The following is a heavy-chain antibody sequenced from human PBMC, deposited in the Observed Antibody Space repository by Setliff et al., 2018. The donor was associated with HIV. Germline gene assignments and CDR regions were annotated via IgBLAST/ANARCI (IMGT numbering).Heavy chain of an antibody. CDR2: INAGNGNT. J-gene: IGHJ6*02. V-gene: IGHV1-3*01. CDR3: AREGGYCSSPSCYKYYYYGMDV. D-gene: IGHD2-2*02. CDR1: GYTFTSYA. Sequence: ASVKVSCKASGYTFTSYAMHWVRQAPGQRLEWMGRINAGNGNTKYSQKFQGRVTITSDTSASTAYMELSSLRSEDTAVYYCAREGGYCSSPSCYKYYYYGMDVWGQGTTVTVSS.